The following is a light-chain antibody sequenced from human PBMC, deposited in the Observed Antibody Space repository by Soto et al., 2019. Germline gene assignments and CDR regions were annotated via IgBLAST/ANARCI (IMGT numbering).Light chain of an antibody. J-gene: IGKJ1*01. Sequence: DIQMTQSPSTLSASVGDRVTITCRASQSISSWLAWYQQKPGKAPKLLIYKAYSLESGVPSRFSGSGSGTEFTLTISSLQPDDFATYYCQQYNSYSTWTFGQGTKVEIK. CDR3: QQYNSYSTWT. CDR2: KAY. CDR1: QSISSW. V-gene: IGKV1-5*03.